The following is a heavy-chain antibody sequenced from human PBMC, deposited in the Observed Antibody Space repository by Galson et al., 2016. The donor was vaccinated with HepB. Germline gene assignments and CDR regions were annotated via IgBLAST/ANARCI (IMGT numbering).Heavy chain of an antibody. CDR1: GFTFSSYA. V-gene: IGHV3-23*01. D-gene: IGHD2-15*01. J-gene: IGHJ4*01. Sequence: SLRLSCAASGFTFSSYAMSWVRQAPGKGLDWVAAINDDGGATFYADSVKGRFTTSRDNSRNTLYLQMNGLRAEDTAIYYCAEVCSAGSCRTLDFWGHGTLVTVSS. CDR3: AEVCSAGSCRTLDF. CDR2: INDDGGAT.